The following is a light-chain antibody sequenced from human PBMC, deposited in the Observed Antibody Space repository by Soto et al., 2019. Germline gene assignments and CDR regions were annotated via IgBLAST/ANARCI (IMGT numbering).Light chain of an antibody. Sequence: EIVLTQSPATLSLSPGERATLSCRASQSVSSYLAWYQQKPGQAPRLLIYDASTRATGIPDMFSGSGSGTDFTLTISRLEPEDFAVYYCQQYGGSPFTFGPGTKVDIK. CDR3: QQYGGSPFT. V-gene: IGKV3-20*01. J-gene: IGKJ3*01. CDR2: DAS. CDR1: QSVSSY.